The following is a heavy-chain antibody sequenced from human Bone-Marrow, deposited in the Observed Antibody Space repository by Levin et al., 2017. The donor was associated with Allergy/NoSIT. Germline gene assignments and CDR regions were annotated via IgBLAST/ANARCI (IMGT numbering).Heavy chain of an antibody. D-gene: IGHD5-24*01. V-gene: IGHV3-66*01. CDR3: ARDVFRILNGC. J-gene: IGHJ4*02. Sequence: PGGSLRLSCAASGFTVNNNQMNWVRQFPGKGLEGVSIIYSNGVTNYADSVKGRFIISRDNSKNTLYLQMTSLRAEDTAIYSCARDVFRILNGCWGPGTLVTVSS. CDR1: GFTVNNNQ. CDR2: IYSNGVT.